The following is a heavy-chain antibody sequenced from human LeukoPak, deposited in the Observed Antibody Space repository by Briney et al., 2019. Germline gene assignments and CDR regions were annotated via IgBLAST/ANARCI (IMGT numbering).Heavy chain of an antibody. Sequence: SETLSLTCTVSGGSISSSSYFWGWIRQSPGKGLEWIGNIYYSGSTYYNPSLKSRVTISVDTSKNQFSLKLSSVTAADTAVYYCARRFLEWIRAGDFFDYWGQGTLVTVSS. V-gene: IGHV4-39*01. CDR1: GGSISSSSYF. CDR3: ARRFLEWIRAGDFFDY. CDR2: IYYSGST. D-gene: IGHD3-3*01. J-gene: IGHJ4*02.